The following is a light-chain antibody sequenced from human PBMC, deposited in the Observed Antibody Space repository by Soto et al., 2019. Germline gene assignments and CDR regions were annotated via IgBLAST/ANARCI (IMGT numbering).Light chain of an antibody. J-gene: IGKJ2*01. CDR3: QQYTTSPPAYT. CDR1: QSVSSSY. CDR2: GAS. Sequence: EIVLTQSPGTLSLSPGERATLSCRASQSVSSSYLAWYQQKPGQAPRLLIYGASSRATGVPDRFSGSGSGTDFTLTISRLEPEDFAVYYGQQYTTSPPAYTFGQGTKLEIK. V-gene: IGKV3-20*01.